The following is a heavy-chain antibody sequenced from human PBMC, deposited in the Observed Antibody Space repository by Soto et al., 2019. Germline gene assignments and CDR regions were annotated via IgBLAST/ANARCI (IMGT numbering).Heavy chain of an antibody. Sequence: GAPGKVPSEGSCFTFTSNGIPWGRQAPGQGLEWMGWISAYNGNTNYAQKLQGRVTMTTDTSTSTAYMELRSLRSDDTAVYYCARDLHGDPYYWGQGTLVTVSS. J-gene: IGHJ4*02. CDR2: ISAYNGNT. CDR1: CFTFTSNG. CDR3: ARDLHGDPYY. D-gene: IGHD4-17*01. V-gene: IGHV1-18*01.